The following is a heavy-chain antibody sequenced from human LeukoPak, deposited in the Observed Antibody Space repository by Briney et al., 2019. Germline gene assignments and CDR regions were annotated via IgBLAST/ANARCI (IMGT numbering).Heavy chain of an antibody. CDR1: GYRFATSW. CDR3: ARGAYGSGSSYNYYGMDV. V-gene: IGHV5-51*01. D-gene: IGHD3-10*01. CDR2: IYPDDSDS. Sequence: KNGGSLEISCKGSGYRFATSWIAWVRQMPGKGLEWMGIIYPDDSDSRYSPSFEGQATFSVDKSISTAYLQWSSLKASDTAIYYCARGAYGSGSSYNYYGMDVWGQGTPVTVSS. J-gene: IGHJ6*02.